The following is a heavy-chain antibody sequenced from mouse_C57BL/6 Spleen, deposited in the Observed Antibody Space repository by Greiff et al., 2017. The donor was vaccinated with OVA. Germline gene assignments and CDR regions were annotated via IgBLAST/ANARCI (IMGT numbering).Heavy chain of an antibody. CDR1: GYTFTNYW. D-gene: IGHD1-1*02. CDR3: ARNSFGVYAMDY. J-gene: IGHJ4*01. CDR2: IYPGGGYT. V-gene: IGHV1-63*01. Sequence: QVQLQQSGAELVRPGTSVKMSCKASGYTFTNYWIGWAKQRPGHGLEWIGDIYPGGGYTNYNEKFKGKATLTADKSSSTAYMQVSSLTSEDSAIYSCARNSFGVYAMDYWGQGTSVTVSS.